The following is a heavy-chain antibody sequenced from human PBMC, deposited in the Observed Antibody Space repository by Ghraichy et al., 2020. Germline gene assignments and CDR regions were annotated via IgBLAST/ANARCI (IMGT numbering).Heavy chain of an antibody. Sequence: SQTLSLTCTVSGGSISSGGYYWSWIRQHPGKGLEWIGYIYYSGSTYYNPSLKSRVTISVDTSKNQFSLKLSSVTAADTAVYYCARDRRRPIFGVVIGSLDYWGQGTLVTVSS. CDR2: IYYSGST. CDR1: GGSISSGGYY. V-gene: IGHV4-31*03. J-gene: IGHJ4*02. D-gene: IGHD3-3*01. CDR3: ARDRRRPIFGVVIGSLDY.